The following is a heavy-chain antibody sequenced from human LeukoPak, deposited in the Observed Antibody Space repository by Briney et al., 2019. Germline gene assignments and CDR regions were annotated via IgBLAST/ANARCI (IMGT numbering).Heavy chain of an antibody. CDR1: GGSFSGYY. CDR3: AAHSSGWSYYYYYGMDV. CDR2: INHSGST. J-gene: IGHJ6*02. V-gene: IGHV4-34*01. D-gene: IGHD6-19*01. Sequence: SETLSLTCAVYGGSFSGYYWSWIRQPPGKGLEWIGEINHSGSTNYNPSLKSRVTISVDTSKNQFSLKLSSVTAADTAVYYCAAHSSGWSYYYYYGMDVWGQGTTVTVSS.